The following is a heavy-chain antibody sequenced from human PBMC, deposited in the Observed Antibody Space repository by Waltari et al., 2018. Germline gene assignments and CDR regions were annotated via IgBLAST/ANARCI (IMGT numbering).Heavy chain of an antibody. CDR3: AQSKHDAFDI. CDR1: GGSISSGSYY. J-gene: IGHJ3*02. CDR2: IYTSGST. Sequence: QVQLQESGPGLVKPSQTLSLTCTVYGGSISSGSYYWSWIRQPAGKGLEWIGYIYTSGSTNYNPSLKSRVTISVDTSKNQFSLKLSSVTAADTAVYYCAQSKHDAFDIWGQGTMVTVSS. V-gene: IGHV4-61*09.